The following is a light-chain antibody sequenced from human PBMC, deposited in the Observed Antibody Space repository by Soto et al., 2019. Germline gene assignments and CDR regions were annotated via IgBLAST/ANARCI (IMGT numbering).Light chain of an antibody. CDR2: GAS. V-gene: IGKV3-20*01. CDR1: QSVSSSY. J-gene: IGKJ1*01. Sequence: EIVLTQSPCTLSLSPGERATLSCGASQSVSSSYLAWYQQKPGQAPRLLIYGASSRATGIPDRFSGSGSGTDFTLTISRLEPEDFAVYYCQQYGSSGTFGQGTNVDNK. CDR3: QQYGSSGT.